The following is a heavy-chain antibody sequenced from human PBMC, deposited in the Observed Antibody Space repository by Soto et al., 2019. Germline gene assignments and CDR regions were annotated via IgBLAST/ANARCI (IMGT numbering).Heavy chain of an antibody. J-gene: IGHJ4*02. CDR3: ARVGKTMVIGNYFDY. V-gene: IGHV3-53*01. CDR2: IYSGGST. Sequence: EVQLVESGGGLIQHGGSLTLSCVASGFSVSNSYMSWVRQAPGKGLEWVSVIYSGGSTYYADSVKGRFTISRDNSKNTVYLQVNSLRGEDTAVYYCARVGKTMVIGNYFDYWGQGTLVTVSS. CDR1: GFSVSNSY. D-gene: IGHD3-10*01.